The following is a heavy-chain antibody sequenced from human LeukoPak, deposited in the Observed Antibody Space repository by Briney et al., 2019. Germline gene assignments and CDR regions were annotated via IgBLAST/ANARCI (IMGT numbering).Heavy chain of an antibody. Sequence: SETLSLTCTVSGYSISLGYHWGWIRQLPGKGLEWIANIYHNGRTYYNPSLTSRGTISVDTSKNQFSLKVTFVTAADTAVYFCARSPEGDHRRPLHFDYWGQGTLVTVSS. V-gene: IGHV4-38-2*02. CDR1: GYSISLGYH. J-gene: IGHJ4*02. CDR2: IYHNGRT. D-gene: IGHD6-6*01. CDR3: ARSPEGDHRRPLHFDY.